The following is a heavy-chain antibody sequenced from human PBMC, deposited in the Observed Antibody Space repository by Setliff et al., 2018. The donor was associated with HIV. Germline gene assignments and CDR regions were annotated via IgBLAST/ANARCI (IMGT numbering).Heavy chain of an antibody. Sequence: ASVKVSCKVSGYTLTEVSIHWVRQSPGQGLEWMGVINPAGGRPTYAQKFQGRVTMTRDKSTSTVHMELTSLTSDDTAVYYCARRFYTLLSGYYTDLWGQGTQVTVSS. CDR3: ARRFYTLLSGYYTDL. J-gene: IGHJ4*02. V-gene: IGHV1-46*01. D-gene: IGHD3-3*01. CDR2: INPAGGRP. CDR1: GYTLTEVS.